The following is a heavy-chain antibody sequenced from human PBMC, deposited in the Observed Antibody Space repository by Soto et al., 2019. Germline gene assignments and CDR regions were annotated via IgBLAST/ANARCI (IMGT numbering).Heavy chain of an antibody. D-gene: IGHD3-9*01. Sequence: TSETLSLTCTVSGGSISSGGYYWSWVRQHPGKGLEWIGYIYYSGSTYYNPSLKSRVTISVDTSKNQFSLKLSSVTAADTAVYYCARGEAYYDILSGYYADYFDYWGQGTLVTVSS. V-gene: IGHV4-31*03. CDR3: ARGEAYYDILSGYYADYFDY. J-gene: IGHJ4*02. CDR2: IYYSGST. CDR1: GGSISSGGYY.